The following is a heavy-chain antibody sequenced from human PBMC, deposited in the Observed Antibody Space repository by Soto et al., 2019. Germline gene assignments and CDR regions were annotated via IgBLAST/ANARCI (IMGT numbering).Heavy chain of an antibody. CDR2: ISSTGSTI. D-gene: IGHD4-17*01. Sequence: QVQLVESGGGLVKPGGSLRLSCAASGFTFSDYYKSWIRQATGKGLEWVSYISSTGSTIYYADSVKGRFTISRDNAKNSLYLQMNSLRAEDTAVYYCASPTVTPHYGMDVSGQGTTVTVSS. CDR1: GFTFSDYY. CDR3: ASPTVTPHYGMDV. J-gene: IGHJ6*02. V-gene: IGHV3-11*01.